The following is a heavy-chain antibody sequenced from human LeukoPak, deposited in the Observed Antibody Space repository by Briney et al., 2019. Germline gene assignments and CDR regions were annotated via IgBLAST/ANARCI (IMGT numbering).Heavy chain of an antibody. D-gene: IGHD2-2*01. CDR3: ARDRSRFTRAHPQTY. V-gene: IGHV3-30-3*01. CDR1: EFTFSSFG. J-gene: IGHJ4*02. CDR2: ISYDGSNK. Sequence: GGSLRLSCAASEFTFSSFGMHWVRQAPGKGLEWVAVISYDGSNKYYADSVKGRFTISRDNSKNTLYLQMNSLRAEDTAVYYCARDRSRFTRAHPQTYWGQGTLVTVSS.